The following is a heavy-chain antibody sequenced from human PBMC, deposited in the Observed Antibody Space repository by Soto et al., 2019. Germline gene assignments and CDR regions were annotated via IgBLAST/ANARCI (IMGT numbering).Heavy chain of an antibody. J-gene: IGHJ1*01. CDR1: GYIFTAYS. CDR3: AREENCSDGICYSEYFQR. D-gene: IGHD2-15*01. V-gene: IGHV1-46*01. CDR2: VNPSGGST. Sequence: QVQLEQSGAEVKKPGASVKVSCKASGYIFTAYSMHWVRRAPGQGLQWMGVVNPSGGSTNYAHKFQGSITLTRDTSRNTFYMDLSSLTSEDTAVYYCAREENCSDGICYSEYFQRSGQGTLVTVSS.